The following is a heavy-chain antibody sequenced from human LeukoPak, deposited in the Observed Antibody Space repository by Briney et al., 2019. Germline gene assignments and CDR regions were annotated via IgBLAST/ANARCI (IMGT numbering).Heavy chain of an antibody. CDR2: ISWNSGSI. D-gene: IGHD6-13*01. CDR3: AKSPRPHSSSWYFDY. Sequence: GRSLRLSCAASGFTFDDYAMHWVRQAPGKGLEWVSGISWNSGSIGYADSVKGRFTISRDNAKNSLYLQMNSLRAEDTALYYCAKSPRPHSSSWYFDYWGQGTLVTVSS. J-gene: IGHJ4*02. V-gene: IGHV3-9*01. CDR1: GFTFDDYA.